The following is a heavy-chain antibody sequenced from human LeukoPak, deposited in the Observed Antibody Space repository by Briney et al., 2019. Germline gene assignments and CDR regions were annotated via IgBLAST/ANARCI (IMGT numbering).Heavy chain of an antibody. CDR1: GSTLTELS. J-gene: IGHJ4*02. D-gene: IGHD6-19*01. Sequence: ASVKVSCKVYGSTLTELSMHWVRQAPGKGLEWMGGFDPEDGETIYAQKFQGRVTMTSDTSTSTAYMELRSLRSDDTAVYYCARNSHDYSSGWLQFNFDYWGQGTLVTVSS. CDR2: FDPEDGET. CDR3: ARNSHDYSSGWLQFNFDY. V-gene: IGHV1-24*01.